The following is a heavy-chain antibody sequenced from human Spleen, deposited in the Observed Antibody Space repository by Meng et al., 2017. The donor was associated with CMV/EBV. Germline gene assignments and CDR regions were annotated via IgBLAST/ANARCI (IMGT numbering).Heavy chain of an antibody. CDR3: GRKIPSSGMDV. V-gene: IGHV3-13*01. D-gene: IGHD2/OR15-2a*01. Sequence: GGSLRLSCAASGFTLSSYDIHWVRQAAGSSLEWVSGIGSAGKTYYADSVRGRFTLSRENAKNSLYLQMNSLRAGDTAVYYCGRKIPSSGMDVWGQGTTVNVSS. J-gene: IGHJ6*02. CDR1: GFTLSSYD. CDR2: IGSAGKT.